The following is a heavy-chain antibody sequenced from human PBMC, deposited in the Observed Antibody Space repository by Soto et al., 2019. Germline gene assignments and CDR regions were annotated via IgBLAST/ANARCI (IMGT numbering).Heavy chain of an antibody. V-gene: IGHV1-18*01. D-gene: IGHD1-1*01. J-gene: IGHJ6*02. Sequence: QVQLVQSGAEVKRPGASVKVSCKASGYTFTNYDVAWVRRAPGQGLQWMGWISFSKGKTYYEQSFQGRVTMTTDTVTTTGYMEVRSLRSDDSAVYYCARKGYIGNIGLDVWGQGTTVTVSS. CDR1: GYTFTNYD. CDR2: ISFSKGKT. CDR3: ARKGYIGNIGLDV.